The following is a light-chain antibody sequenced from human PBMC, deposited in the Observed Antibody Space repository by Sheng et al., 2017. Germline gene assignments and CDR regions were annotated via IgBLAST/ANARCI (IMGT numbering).Light chain of an antibody. CDR2: RNH. V-gene: IGLV1-47*01. CDR3: AAWDHSLSGQWV. Sequence: QPVLTQPPSASGTPGQRVTISCSGGSSNIGSNYVYWYQQLPGTAPKLLIYRNHQRPSGVPDRFSGSKSGTSASLAISGLRSEDEAGYHCAAWDHSLSGQWVFGGGTKLTVL. J-gene: IGLJ3*02. CDR1: SSNIGSNY.